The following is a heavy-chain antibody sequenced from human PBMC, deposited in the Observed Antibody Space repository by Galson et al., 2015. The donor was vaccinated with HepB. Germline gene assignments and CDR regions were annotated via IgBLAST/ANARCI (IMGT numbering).Heavy chain of an antibody. CDR3: ARPSLWGGVADY. D-gene: IGHD3-16*01. CDR1: GFAFSTYA. V-gene: IGHV3-66*04. CDR2: IKSDGTT. Sequence: SLRLSCAASGFAFSTYAMSWVRQTPGKRLAGVSAIKSDGTTYYAESVKGRFTISRDNSKNTLYLQMNSLTADDTAVYYCARPSLWGGVADYWGQGTLVTVSS. J-gene: IGHJ4*02.